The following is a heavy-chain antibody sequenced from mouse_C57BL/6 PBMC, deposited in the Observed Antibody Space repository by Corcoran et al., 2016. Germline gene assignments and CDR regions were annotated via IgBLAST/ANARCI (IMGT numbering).Heavy chain of an antibody. CDR2: ISYDGSN. D-gene: IGHD1-1*01. V-gene: IGHV3-6*01. J-gene: IGHJ2*01. CDR1: GYSITSGYY. CDR3: ARKGTTVVSYFDY. Sequence: DVQLQESGPGLVKPSQSLSLTCSVTGYSITSGYYWNWIRQFPGNKLEWMGYISYDGSNNYNPSLKNRISITRDTSKNQFFLKLNSVTTEDTATYYCARKGTTVVSYFDYWGQGTTLTVSS.